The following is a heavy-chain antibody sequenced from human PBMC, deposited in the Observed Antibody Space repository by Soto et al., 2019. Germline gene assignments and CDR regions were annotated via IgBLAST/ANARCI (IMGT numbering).Heavy chain of an antibody. D-gene: IGHD6-19*01. Sequence: QVQLQESGPGLVKPSETLSLTCTVSGDSISSYYLSWIRQPPGKGLGWIGYIFHTGSANYNPSLMSLVTISIYTAKTQFSLRPSSVTAADTAVYYFARQPYTSGAYYFDYWCQGTPVTVAS. CDR1: GDSISSYY. CDR2: IFHTGSA. J-gene: IGHJ4*02. V-gene: IGHV4-59*08. CDR3: ARQPYTSGAYYFDY.